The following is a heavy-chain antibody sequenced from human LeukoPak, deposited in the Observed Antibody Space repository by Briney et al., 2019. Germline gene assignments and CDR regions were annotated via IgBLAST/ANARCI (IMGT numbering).Heavy chain of an antibody. CDR3: ARDHHNSGSYWGRPDYYYYYYMDV. J-gene: IGHJ6*03. D-gene: IGHD3-10*01. Sequence: GASVKVSCKASGYTFTGYYMHWVRQAPGQGLEWMGWINPNSGGTNYAQKFQGRVTMTRDTSISTAHMELSRLRSDDTAVYYCARDHHNSGSYWGRPDYYYYYYMDVWGKGTTVTISS. V-gene: IGHV1-2*02. CDR1: GYTFTGYY. CDR2: INPNSGGT.